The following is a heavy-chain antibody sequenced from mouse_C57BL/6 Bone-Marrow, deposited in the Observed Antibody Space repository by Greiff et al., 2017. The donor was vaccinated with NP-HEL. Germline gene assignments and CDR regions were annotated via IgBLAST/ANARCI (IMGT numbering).Heavy chain of an antibody. Sequence: EVNVVESGGGLVKPGGSLKLSCAASGFTFSSYAMSWVRQTPEKRLEWVATISDGGSYTYYPDNVKGRFTISRDNAKNNLYLQMSHLKSEDTAMYYCARGLSYWGQGTTLTVSS. CDR2: ISDGGSYT. CDR3: ARGLSY. V-gene: IGHV5-4*03. J-gene: IGHJ2*01. CDR1: GFTFSSYA.